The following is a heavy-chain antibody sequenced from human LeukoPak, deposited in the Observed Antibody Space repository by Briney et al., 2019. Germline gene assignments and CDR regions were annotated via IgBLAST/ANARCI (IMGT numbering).Heavy chain of an antibody. CDR3: ARTHCSDDSCLSPYYYYLDV. Sequence: GGSLRLSCAASAFTFRSYAMIWVRQAPGKGLEWVSGISGSGGSTYYSDSVKGRFFISRDNSRSTLYLQMDSLRAEDTAVYYCARTHCSDDSCLSPYYYYLDVWGKGTTVTVSS. J-gene: IGHJ6*03. V-gene: IGHV3-23*01. CDR1: AFTFRSYA. CDR2: ISGSGGST. D-gene: IGHD2-15*01.